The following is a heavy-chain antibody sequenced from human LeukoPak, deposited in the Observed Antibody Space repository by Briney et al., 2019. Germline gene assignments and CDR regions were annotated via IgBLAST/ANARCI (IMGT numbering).Heavy chain of an antibody. Sequence: PSETLSLTCTVSGDSISSGTFHWGWIRQPPGKDLEWIGSISYGRSTYYNSALMSRLTMSVDTSKRQFSLKMNSVTAADTAVYYCARGRGSSWYYFDSWGQGTLVTVSS. CDR3: ARGRGSSWYYFDS. CDR1: GDSISSGTFH. J-gene: IGHJ4*02. D-gene: IGHD6-13*01. CDR2: ISYGRST. V-gene: IGHV4-39*07.